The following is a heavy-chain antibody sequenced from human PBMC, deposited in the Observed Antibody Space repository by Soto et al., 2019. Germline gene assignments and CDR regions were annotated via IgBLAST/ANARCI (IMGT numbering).Heavy chain of an antibody. CDR2: LSGSGGCT. V-gene: IGHV3-23*01. Sequence: EVQLLESGGGLVQPGGSLRLSCAASGFTFSSYAMTWVRQAPGKGLEWVSSLSGSGGCTYYADSVKGRFTVSRHNSKNTLYLQMDSLRAEDTAVYYCAKDRPRGSSGYYDYWAQGTLVTVFS. CDR3: AKDRPRGSSGYYDY. J-gene: IGHJ4*02. CDR1: GFTFSSYA. D-gene: IGHD3-22*01.